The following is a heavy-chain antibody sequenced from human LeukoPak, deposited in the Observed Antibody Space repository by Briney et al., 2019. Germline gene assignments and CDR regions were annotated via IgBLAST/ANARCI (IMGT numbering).Heavy chain of an antibody. CDR2: IKSDGSDT. CDR1: GFTFSDYY. V-gene: IGHV3-74*01. D-gene: IGHD5-18*01. CDR3: ARDETPTNGYGSYDF. Sequence: GGSLRLSCAASGFTFSDYYMSWIRQAPGKGLVWVSRIKSDGSDTRYADSVKGRFTISRDNAKNTLYLQMNSLRAEDTAVYYCARDETPTNGYGSYDFWGQGTLVTVST. J-gene: IGHJ4*02.